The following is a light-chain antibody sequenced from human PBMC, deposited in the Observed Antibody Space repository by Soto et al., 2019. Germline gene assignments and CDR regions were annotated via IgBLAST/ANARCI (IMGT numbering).Light chain of an antibody. Sequence: EIVLTQSPGTLSLSPGARATLSCRASQSVSSTYLAWYQQKPGQAPRLLIYGPSSRATGIPDRFSGSGSGTDFTLTISRLEPEDFAVYYCQHYGSLVLTFGGGTKVEIK. CDR2: GPS. J-gene: IGKJ4*02. V-gene: IGKV3-20*01. CDR3: QHYGSLVLT. CDR1: QSVSSTY.